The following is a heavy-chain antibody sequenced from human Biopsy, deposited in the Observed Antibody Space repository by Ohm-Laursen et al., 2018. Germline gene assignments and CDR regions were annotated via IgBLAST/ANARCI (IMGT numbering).Heavy chain of an antibody. J-gene: IGHJ5*02. Sequence: TLSLTCTVSGGFISSSSYYWAWIRQPPGKGLESIGSIFYSGITYYNPSLQSRVTMSVDTSKNQFSLNLTSVTAADTAVYYCARHPTGFWFDPWGQGTLVIVSS. CDR2: IFYSGIT. CDR3: ARHPTGFWFDP. CDR1: GGFISSSSYY. V-gene: IGHV4-39*01.